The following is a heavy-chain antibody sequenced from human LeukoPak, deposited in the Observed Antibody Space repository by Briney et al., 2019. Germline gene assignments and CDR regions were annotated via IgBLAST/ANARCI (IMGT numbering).Heavy chain of an antibody. CDR2: ISGSGGST. J-gene: IGHJ4*02. Sequence: PGGSLRLSCAASGFTFSSYAMSWVRQAPGKGLEWVSAISGSGGSTYYAESVKGRFTISRDNSKNTLYLQMNSLRAEDTAVYYCATSPYGDYGGYYFDYWGQGTLVTVSS. CDR1: GFTFSSYA. D-gene: IGHD4-17*01. CDR3: ATSPYGDYGGYYFDY. V-gene: IGHV3-23*01.